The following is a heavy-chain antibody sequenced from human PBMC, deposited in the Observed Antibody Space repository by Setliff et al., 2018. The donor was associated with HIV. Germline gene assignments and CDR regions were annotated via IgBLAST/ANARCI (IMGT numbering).Heavy chain of an antibody. J-gene: IGHJ5*02. CDR1: GGSISPYY. Sequence: SETLSLTCTVSGGSISPYYWSWIRQPPGKGLEWIAWISDSGTTNYNPSLKSRVTLSVDTTKNQFSLSLTSVTGADTAVYYCARGGASSKYLDPWGQGTLVTVSS. D-gene: IGHD2-15*01. CDR2: ISDSGTT. CDR3: ARGGASSKYLDP. V-gene: IGHV4-59*01.